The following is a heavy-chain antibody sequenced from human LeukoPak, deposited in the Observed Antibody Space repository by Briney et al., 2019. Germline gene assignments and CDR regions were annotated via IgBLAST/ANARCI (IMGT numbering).Heavy chain of an antibody. Sequence: PGGSLRLSCAASGFTFSTYAMSWVRQAPGKGLEWVSGISSSGGSTYSADSVKGRFTISRDNAKNSLYLQMNSLRAEDTAVYYCARENYYDSGDAFDIWGQGTVVTVSS. CDR3: ARENYYDSGDAFDI. V-gene: IGHV3-23*01. J-gene: IGHJ3*02. CDR1: GFTFSTYA. D-gene: IGHD3-22*01. CDR2: ISSSGGST.